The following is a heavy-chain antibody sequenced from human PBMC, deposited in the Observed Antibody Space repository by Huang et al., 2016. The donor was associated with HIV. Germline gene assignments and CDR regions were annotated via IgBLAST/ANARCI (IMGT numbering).Heavy chain of an antibody. CDR3: ARVRCSGGYCYGWFDT. CDR1: GDSVSSSSSA. D-gene: IGHD2-15*01. Sequence: QVQLQQSGPGLVRHSQTLSLTCAISGDSVSSSSSAWNWIRQSPSRGLEWLGRTYYKAKWNNDFAASVRSRMTINPDTSKNHVAVRLNSVTPDDTAVYYCARVRCSGGYCYGWFDTWGQGILVTVSS. V-gene: IGHV6-1*01. J-gene: IGHJ5*02. CDR2: TYYKAKWNN.